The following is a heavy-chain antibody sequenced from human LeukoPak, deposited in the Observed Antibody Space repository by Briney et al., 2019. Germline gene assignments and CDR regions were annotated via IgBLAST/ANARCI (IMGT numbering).Heavy chain of an antibody. CDR1: GGSISSSSYY. CDR3: ARTISIVGAPPFDY. V-gene: IGHV4-39*07. CDR2: IYYSGST. Sequence: SETLSLTCTVSGGSISSSSYYWGWIRQPPGKGLEWIGSIYYSGSTYYNPSLKSRVTISVDTSKNQFSLKLSSVTAADTAVYYCARTISIVGAPPFDYWGQGTLVTVSS. J-gene: IGHJ4*02. D-gene: IGHD1-26*01.